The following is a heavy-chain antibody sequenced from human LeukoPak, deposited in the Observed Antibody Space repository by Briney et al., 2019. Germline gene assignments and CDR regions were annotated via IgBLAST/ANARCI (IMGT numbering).Heavy chain of an antibody. D-gene: IGHD6-13*01. Sequence: GGSLRLSCTASGFTVGDYAMTWVRQAPGMGLEWVSSISASGGSTYYADSVKGRFTISRYNSKSTLYLQMNTLRAEDTALFYCAKRIAAAGPYFDSWGQGTLVTVSS. CDR2: ISASGGST. CDR3: AKRIAAAGPYFDS. V-gene: IGHV3-23*01. CDR1: GFTVGDYA. J-gene: IGHJ4*02.